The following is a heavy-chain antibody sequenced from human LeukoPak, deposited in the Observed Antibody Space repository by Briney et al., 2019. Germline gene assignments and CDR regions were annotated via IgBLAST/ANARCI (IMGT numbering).Heavy chain of an antibody. CDR1: GFTFSDYW. Sequence: GGSLRLSCAASGFTFSDYWMSWVRQAPGKGLEWVANIKQDGSEKNYVDSVRDRFTISRDNAKNSLSLQMNSLRGEDTAVFYCARLDFRSGFPQYWGQGTLVTVSS. D-gene: IGHD3-3*01. CDR3: ARLDFRSGFPQY. V-gene: IGHV3-7*01. CDR2: IKQDGSEK. J-gene: IGHJ4*02.